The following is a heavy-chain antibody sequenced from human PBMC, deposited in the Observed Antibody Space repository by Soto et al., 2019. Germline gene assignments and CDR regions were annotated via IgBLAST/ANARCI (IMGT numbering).Heavy chain of an antibody. CDR3: ARDAYSSSGYYYHGMDV. Sequence: QVQLQESGPGLVKPSQTLSLTCNVSGASINSGGFYWTWVRQRPGKGLEWIGYIFYTGTTYYSPSLISRATISVDTSEKQFYLKLNSVTAADTAVYYCARDAYSSSGYYYHGMDVWGQGTTVTVSS. J-gene: IGHJ6*02. CDR1: GASINSGGFY. CDR2: IFYTGTT. D-gene: IGHD6-6*01. V-gene: IGHV4-31*03.